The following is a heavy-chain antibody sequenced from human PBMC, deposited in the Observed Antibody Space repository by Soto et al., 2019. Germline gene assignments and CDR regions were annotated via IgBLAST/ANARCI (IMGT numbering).Heavy chain of an antibody. D-gene: IGHD1-1*01. CDR1: GASISSCSW. J-gene: IGHJ4*02. CDR2: IFHDGST. CDR3: ARDEYNDSSD. V-gene: IGHV4-4*02. Sequence: SETLSLTCAVSGASISSCSWWSWVRQPPGKGLEWLGEIFHDGSTNYNPSLKSRVTMSVDKSKNYFSLELTSVTAADTALYYCARDEYNDSSDWGQGTLVTVSS.